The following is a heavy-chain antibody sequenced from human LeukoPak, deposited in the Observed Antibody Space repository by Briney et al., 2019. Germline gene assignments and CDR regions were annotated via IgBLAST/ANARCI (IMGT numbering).Heavy chain of an antibody. J-gene: IGHJ6*03. Sequence: ASVKVSCKASGGTFSSYAIRWVRQAPGQGLEWMGGIIPIFGTANYAQKFQGRVTITTDESTSTAYMELSSLRSEDTAVYYCARGEYGDLFPAIYYYYYMDVWGKGTTVTVSS. D-gene: IGHD4-17*01. V-gene: IGHV1-69*05. CDR1: GGTFSSYA. CDR2: IIPIFGTA. CDR3: ARGEYGDLFPAIYYYYYMDV.